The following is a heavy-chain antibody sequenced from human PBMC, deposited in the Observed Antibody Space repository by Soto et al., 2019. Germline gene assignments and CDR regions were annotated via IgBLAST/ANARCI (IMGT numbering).Heavy chain of an antibody. D-gene: IGHD3-3*01. Sequence: SQTLSLTCAISGDSVSSNSAAWNWIRQSPSRGLEWLGRTYYRSKWYNDYAVSVKSRITINPDTSKNQFSLQLNSVTPEDTAVYYCARGRFLEWLLSYLGWFDPWGQGTLVTVSS. CDR3: ARGRFLEWLLSYLGWFDP. CDR2: TYYRSKWYN. V-gene: IGHV6-1*01. CDR1: GDSVSSNSAA. J-gene: IGHJ5*02.